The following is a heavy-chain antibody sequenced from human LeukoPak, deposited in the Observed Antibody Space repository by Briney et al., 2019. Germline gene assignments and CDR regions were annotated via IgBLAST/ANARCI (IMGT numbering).Heavy chain of an antibody. CDR1: GFTFSSYS. J-gene: IGHJ4*02. CDR2: ISSSSYYI. Sequence: GGSLRLSCAASGFTFSSYSMNWVRQAPGKGLEWVSSISSSSYYIYYADSMKGRFTISRDNAKNSLYLQMNSLRAEDTAVYYCATLIAVAEFDYWGQGTLVTVSS. V-gene: IGHV3-21*01. CDR3: ATLIAVAEFDY. D-gene: IGHD6-13*01.